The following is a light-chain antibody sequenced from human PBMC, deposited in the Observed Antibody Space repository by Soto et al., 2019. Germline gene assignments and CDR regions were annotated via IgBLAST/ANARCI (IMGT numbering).Light chain of an antibody. J-gene: IGLJ1*01. Sequence: QSVLGQPPSASGTPGQRVTISCSGSSSNIGSKTVTWYQQLPGTAPQLLVYSNNLRPSGVPDRFSGSKSGTSASLAISGLQSEDEADYYCAAFDDSLNGYVFGTGTKLTVL. V-gene: IGLV1-44*01. CDR3: AAFDDSLNGYV. CDR2: SNN. CDR1: SSNIGSKT.